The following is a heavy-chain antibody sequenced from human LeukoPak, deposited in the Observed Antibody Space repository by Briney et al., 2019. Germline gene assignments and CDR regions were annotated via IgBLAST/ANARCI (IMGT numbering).Heavy chain of an antibody. D-gene: IGHD3-10*01. CDR2: INPNSGGT. J-gene: IGHJ4*02. Sequence: ASVKVSCKASGYTFTGYYMHWVRQAPGQGLEWMGWINPNSGGTNYAQKFQGRVTMTEDTSTDTAYMELSSLRSEDTAVYYCATDLLTMVRGVIGGNDYWGQGTLVTVSS. CDR1: GYTFTGYY. CDR3: ATDLLTMVRGVIGGNDY. V-gene: IGHV1-2*02.